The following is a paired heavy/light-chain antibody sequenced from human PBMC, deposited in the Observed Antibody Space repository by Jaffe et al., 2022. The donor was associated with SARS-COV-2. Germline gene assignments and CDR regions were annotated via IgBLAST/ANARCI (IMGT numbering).Light chain of an antibody. CDR3: QQYYSTPPT. V-gene: IGKV4-1*01. J-gene: IGKJ4*01. CDR2: WAS. Sequence: DIVMTQSPDSLTVSLGERATINCKSGQSVFYSSNNKNYLAWYQQKPGQPPKLLIYWASTRESGVPDRFSGSGSGADFTLTISSLQAEDVAVYYCQQYYSTPPTFGGGTKVEI. CDR1: QSVFYSSNNKNY.
Heavy chain of an antibody. CDR1: GYTFTRYG. CDR3: ARDKFELRYSDYQFLGHNWFAP. J-gene: IGHJ5*02. D-gene: IGHD3-9*01. V-gene: IGHV1-18*01. Sequence: QIQLVQSGGEVKKPGASVNVSCRTSGYTFTRYGISWLRQAPGQGLEWLGWISAYTGDTNYPPRLQGRVSMTTDTSTSTAYMELRSLRSDDTAMYYCARDKFELRYSDYQFLGHNWFAPWGQGTLVIVSS. CDR2: ISAYTGDT.